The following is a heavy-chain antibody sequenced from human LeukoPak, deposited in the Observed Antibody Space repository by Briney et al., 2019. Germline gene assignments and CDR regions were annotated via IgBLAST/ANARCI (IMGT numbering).Heavy chain of an antibody. V-gene: IGHV3-23*01. D-gene: IGHD3-9*01. Sequence: PGGSLRLSCAASGFTFSSYAMSWVRQAPGKGLEWVSGINDNGGRTYYTDSVKGRFTISRDNSKNTLYLQMNSLRADDTAVYYCAKDPDYDILTGTTFDYWGQGTLVTVSS. J-gene: IGHJ4*02. CDR1: GFTFSSYA. CDR3: AKDPDYDILTGTTFDY. CDR2: INDNGGRT.